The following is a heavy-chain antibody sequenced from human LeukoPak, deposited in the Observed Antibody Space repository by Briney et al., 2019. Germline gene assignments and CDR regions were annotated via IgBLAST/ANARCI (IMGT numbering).Heavy chain of an antibody. CDR2: ISDSGST. J-gene: IGHJ4*02. Sequence: KPSETLSLTCSVSGGSTSSYYWSWIRQPPGKGLEWIGYISDSGSTNYNPSLKGRVTMSVDTSRNQFSLKLSSVTAADTAVYYCATIAAYGGGWYTIAYWGQGTLVTVSS. V-gene: IGHV4-59*08. D-gene: IGHD6-19*01. CDR3: ATIAAYGGGWYTIAY. CDR1: GGSTSSYY.